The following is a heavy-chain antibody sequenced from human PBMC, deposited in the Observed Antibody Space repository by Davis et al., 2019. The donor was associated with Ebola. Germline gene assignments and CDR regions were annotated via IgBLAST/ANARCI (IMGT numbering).Heavy chain of an antibody. D-gene: IGHD4-11*01. V-gene: IGHV3-21*01. CDR3: ARDIDSNFDY. CDR2: ISSSSSYI. CDR1: GFTFSSYS. Sequence: GESLKISCAASGFTFSSYSMNWVRQAPGKGLEWVSSISSSSSYIYYADSVKGRFTISRDNAKNSLYLQMNSLRAEDTAVYYCARDIDSNFDYWGQGTLVTVSS. J-gene: IGHJ4*02.